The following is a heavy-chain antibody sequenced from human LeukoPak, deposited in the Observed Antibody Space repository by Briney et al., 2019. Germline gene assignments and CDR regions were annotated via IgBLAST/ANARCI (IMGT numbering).Heavy chain of an antibody. CDR1: GFTFSSYW. V-gene: IGHV3-74*01. CDR2: INPDGSST. CDR3: ARDAIVGATTFDY. Sequence: GGSLRLSCAVSGFTFSSYWMHWVRQAPGKGLVWVSRINPDGSSTNYADSVKGRFTISRDNAKNTLYLQMSSLRAEDTAVYYCARDAIVGATTFDYWGQGTLVTVSS. J-gene: IGHJ4*02. D-gene: IGHD1-26*01.